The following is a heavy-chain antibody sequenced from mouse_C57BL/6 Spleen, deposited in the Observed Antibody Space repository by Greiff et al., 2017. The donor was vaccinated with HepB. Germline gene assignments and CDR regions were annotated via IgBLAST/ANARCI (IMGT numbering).Heavy chain of an antibody. CDR2: IYPGSGNT. D-gene: IGHD2-1*01. J-gene: IGHJ2*01. CDR1: GYTFTDYY. CDR3: ARYRVTTCYFDY. V-gene: IGHV1-76*01. Sequence: QVQLKQSGAELVRPGASVKLSCKASGYTFTDYYINWVKQRPGQGLEWIARIYPGSGNTYYNEKFKGKATLTAEKSSSTAYMQLSSLTSEDSAVYFCARYRVTTCYFDYWGQGTTLTVSS.